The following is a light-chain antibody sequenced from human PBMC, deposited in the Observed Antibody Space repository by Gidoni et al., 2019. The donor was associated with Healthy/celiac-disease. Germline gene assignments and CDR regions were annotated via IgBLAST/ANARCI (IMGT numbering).Light chain of an antibody. J-gene: IGKJ4*01. CDR2: AAS. CDR3: QQSYSTPLT. CDR1: QSISSY. Sequence: DIQMTQSPSSLSASVGDRVTITCRASQSISSYLNWYLHTPGKAPKLLIYAASSLQSGVPSRFSGSGSGTDFTLTISSLQPEDFATYYCQQSYSTPLTFVGGTKVEIK. V-gene: IGKV1-39*01.